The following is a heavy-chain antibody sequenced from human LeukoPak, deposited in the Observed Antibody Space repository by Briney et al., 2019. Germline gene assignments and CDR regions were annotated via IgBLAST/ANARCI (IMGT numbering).Heavy chain of an antibody. CDR3: ARDRAVRGVIITSPLDY. V-gene: IGHV1-18*01. CDR2: ISAYNGNT. CDR1: GYTFTSYG. J-gene: IGHJ4*02. Sequence: ASVKVSCKASGYTFTSYGISWVRQAPGQGLEWMGWISAYNGNTNYAQKLQGRVTMTTDTSTSTAYMELRSLRSDDTAAYYCARDRAVRGVIITSPLDYWGQGTLVTVSS. D-gene: IGHD3-10*01.